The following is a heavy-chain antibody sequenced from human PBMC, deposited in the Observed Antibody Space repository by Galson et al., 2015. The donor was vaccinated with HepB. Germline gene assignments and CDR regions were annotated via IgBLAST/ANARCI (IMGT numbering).Heavy chain of an antibody. CDR1: GGTFSSYS. D-gene: IGHD3-10*01. J-gene: IGHJ1*01. CDR2: LIPIFGTA. V-gene: IGHV1-69*13. CDR3: AYFTSGSAEDLHY. Sequence: SVQVSCKASGGTFSSYSSIWVRQGPGQGLEWMGGLIPIFGTADNDQKFQGRVTIAADESTSTAYMVLRSLRYEDTAVYYCAYFTSGSAEDLHYWGQGTLVTVSS.